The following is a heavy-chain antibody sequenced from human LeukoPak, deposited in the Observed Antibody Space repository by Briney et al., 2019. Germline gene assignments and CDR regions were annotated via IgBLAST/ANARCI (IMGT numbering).Heavy chain of an antibody. CDR2: IYYSGST. J-gene: IGHJ6*02. CDR1: GGSITSYY. D-gene: IGHD6-19*01. Sequence: SETLSLTCTVSGGSITSYYWSWIRQPPGKGLEWIGYIYYSGSTNYNPSLKSQVTISVDTSKNQFSLKLSSVTAADTAVYYCARAGAVADPYYYYGMDVWGQWTTVTVSS. CDR3: ARAGAVADPYYYYGMDV. V-gene: IGHV4-59*01.